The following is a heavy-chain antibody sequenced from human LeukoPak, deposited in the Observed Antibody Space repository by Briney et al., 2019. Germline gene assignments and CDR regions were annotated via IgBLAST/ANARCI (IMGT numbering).Heavy chain of an antibody. V-gene: IGHV3-48*03. J-gene: IGHJ3*02. CDR2: ISSSGSTI. CDR1: GFTFSSYE. CDR3: AREGRDYDAFDI. D-gene: IGHD3/OR15-3a*01. Sequence: GGSLRLSCAASGFTFSSYEMNWVRQAPGEGLEWVSYISSSGSTIYYADSVKGRFTISRDNAKNSLYLQKNSLRAEDTAVYYCAREGRDYDAFDIWGQGTMVTVSS.